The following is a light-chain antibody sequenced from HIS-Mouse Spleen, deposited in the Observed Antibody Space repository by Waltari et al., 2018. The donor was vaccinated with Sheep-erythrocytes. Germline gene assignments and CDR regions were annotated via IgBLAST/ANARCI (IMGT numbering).Light chain of an antibody. Sequence: AIQLTPSPSSLSASVGYRVPITFPASQGISSALAWYQQKPGKDPKLLIYDTSSLESGLLSRFSGSGSGTDFTLTISSLQPEDFATYYCQQFTNYPRTFGQGTKVEIK. CDR2: DTS. CDR1: QGISSA. J-gene: IGKJ1*01. V-gene: IGKV1D-13*01. CDR3: QQFTNYPRT.